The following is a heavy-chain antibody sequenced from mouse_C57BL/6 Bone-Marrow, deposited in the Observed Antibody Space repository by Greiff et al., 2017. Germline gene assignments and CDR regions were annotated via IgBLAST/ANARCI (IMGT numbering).Heavy chain of an antibody. CDR3: ARGHDYDVWYFDV. CDR1: GYTFTSYW. V-gene: IGHV1-55*01. J-gene: IGHJ1*03. CDR2: IYPGSGST. Sequence: VKLQQPGAELVKPGASVKMSCKASGYTFTSYWITWVKQRPGQGLEWIGDIYPGSGSTNYNEKFKSKATLTVDTSSSTAYMQLSSLTSEDSAVYYCARGHDYDVWYFDVWGTGTTVTVSS. D-gene: IGHD2-4*01.